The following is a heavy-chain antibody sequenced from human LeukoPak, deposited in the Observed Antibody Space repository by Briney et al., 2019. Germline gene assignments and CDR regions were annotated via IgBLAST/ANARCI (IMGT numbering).Heavy chain of an antibody. Sequence: GSLRLSCAASGFTFSSYAMSWVRQAPGKGLEWIGTIYYSGSTYYNPSLKTRVTISVDTSKNQFSLKLSSVTAADTAIYYCARGGYDYTDPSDSWGQGTLVIVSS. CDR3: ARGGYDYTDPSDS. CDR1: GFTFSSYA. V-gene: IGHV4-39*07. J-gene: IGHJ4*02. D-gene: IGHD3-22*01. CDR2: IYYSGST.